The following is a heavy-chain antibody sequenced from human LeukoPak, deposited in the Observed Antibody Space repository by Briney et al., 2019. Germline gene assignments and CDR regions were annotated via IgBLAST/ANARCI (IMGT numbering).Heavy chain of an antibody. D-gene: IGHD6-13*01. V-gene: IGHV3-23*01. Sequence: TGGSLRLSCAASGFTFSSHAMSWVRQAPGRGLEWVSAITSGSGSNVYCTDSLKGRFTISRDNSKNTLYLQMNSLRAEDTAVYYCARHGSWSFDYWGQGTLVTVSA. CDR1: GFTFSSHA. CDR2: ITSGSGSNV. CDR3: ARHGSWSFDY. J-gene: IGHJ4*02.